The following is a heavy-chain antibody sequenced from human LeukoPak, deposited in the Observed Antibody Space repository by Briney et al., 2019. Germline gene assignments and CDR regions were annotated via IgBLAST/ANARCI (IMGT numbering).Heavy chain of an antibody. J-gene: IGHJ4*02. CDR2: INPNSGGT. D-gene: IGHD1-26*01. V-gene: IGHV1-2*02. Sequence: GASVKVSCKASGGTFTSYAINWVRQAPGQGLEWMGWINPNSGGTNYAQKFQGRVTMTRDTSISTAYMDLSRLRSDDTAVYYCARGSIVGATFDYFDYWGQGTLVTVSS. CDR3: ARGSIVGATFDYFDY. CDR1: GGTFTSYA.